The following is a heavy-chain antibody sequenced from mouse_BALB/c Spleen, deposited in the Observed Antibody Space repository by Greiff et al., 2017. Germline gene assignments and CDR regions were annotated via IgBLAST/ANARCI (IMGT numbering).Heavy chain of an antibody. D-gene: IGHD2-10*02. Sequence: EVKVVESGGGLVKPGGSLKLSCAASGFTFSSYTMSWVRQTPEKRLEWVATISSGGSYTYYPDSVKGRFTISRDNAKNTLYLQMSSLKSEDTAMYYCTREGYGNAWFAYWGQGTLVTVSA. V-gene: IGHV5-6-4*01. CDR2: ISSGGSYT. CDR3: TREGYGNAWFAY. J-gene: IGHJ3*01. CDR1: GFTFSSYT.